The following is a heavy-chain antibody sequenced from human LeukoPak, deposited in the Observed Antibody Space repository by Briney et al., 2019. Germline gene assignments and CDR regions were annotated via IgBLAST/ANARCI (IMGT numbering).Heavy chain of an antibody. CDR1: GGSFSGYY. V-gene: IGHV4-34*01. D-gene: IGHD5-24*01. CDR2: INHSGST. J-gene: IGHJ4*02. CDR3: ARGQENGYNSEFDY. Sequence: SETLSLTCAVYGGSFSGYYWSWIRQSPGQGLEWIGEINHSGSTNYNPSLKSRVTISVDTSKNQFSLKLSSVTAADTAVYYCARGQENGYNSEFDYWGQGTLVTVSS.